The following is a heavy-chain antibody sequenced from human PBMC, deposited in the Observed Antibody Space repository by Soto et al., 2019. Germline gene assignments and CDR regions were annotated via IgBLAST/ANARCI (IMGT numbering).Heavy chain of an antibody. D-gene: IGHD3-9*01. CDR2: ISSSSSSI. CDR1: GFTFSSYT. J-gene: IGHJ4*02. Sequence: PGGSLRLSCAASGFTFSSYTMNWVRQAPGKGPEWVSCISSSSSSIYYADSVKGRFTISRDNAKNTLYLQMNSLRAEDTAVYYYAKKASLDILTGYISFDYWGQGTLVTVSS. CDR3: AKKASLDILTGYISFDY. V-gene: IGHV3-21*04.